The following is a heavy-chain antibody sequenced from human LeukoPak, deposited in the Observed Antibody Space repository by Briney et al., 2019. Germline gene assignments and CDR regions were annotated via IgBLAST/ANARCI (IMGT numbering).Heavy chain of an antibody. CDR3: ARDDNYYYGSGSYYNGLDY. CDR1: GFPFNDYG. D-gene: IGHD3-10*01. J-gene: IGHJ4*02. Sequence: GGSLRLSCAASGFPFNDYGMSWVRQAQGRGLEWVSGINWNGISTYYADSVKGRFTISRDNAKNSLYLQMNSLRAEDTAMYYCARDDNYYYGSGSYYNGLDYWGQGTLVTVSS. V-gene: IGHV3-20*04. CDR2: INWNGIST.